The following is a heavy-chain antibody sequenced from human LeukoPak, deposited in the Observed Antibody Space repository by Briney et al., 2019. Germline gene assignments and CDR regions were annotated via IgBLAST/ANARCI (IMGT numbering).Heavy chain of an antibody. CDR2: IIPIFGTA. J-gene: IGHJ3*02. CDR3: ASGHYDSSGISLAALYGNAFDI. V-gene: IGHV1-69*13. Sequence: ASVTVSCTASGFTFTSYDINWVRQAPGQGLEWMGGIIPIFGTANYAQKFQGRVTITADESTSTAYMELSSLRSEDTAVYYCASGHYDSSGISLAALYGNAFDIWGQGTMVTVSS. CDR1: GFTFTSYD. D-gene: IGHD3-22*01.